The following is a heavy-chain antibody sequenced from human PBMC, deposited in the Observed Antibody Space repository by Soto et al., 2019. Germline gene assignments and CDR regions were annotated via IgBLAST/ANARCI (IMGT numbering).Heavy chain of an antibody. CDR3: ARPYYYDSSGYYFFDY. CDR1: GFSFRNYA. V-gene: IGHV3-64*04. J-gene: IGHJ4*02. D-gene: IGHD3-22*01. Sequence: PGGSLRLSCSASGFSFRNYALYWVRQAPGNGLHFVSAIGANAGVTYYADSVKDRFTISRDNAKNSLYLQMNSLRAEDTAVYYCARPYYYDSSGYYFFDYWGQGTLVTVSS. CDR2: IGANAGVT.